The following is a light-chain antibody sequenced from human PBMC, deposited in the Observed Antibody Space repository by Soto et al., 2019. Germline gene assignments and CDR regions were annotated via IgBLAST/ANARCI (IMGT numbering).Light chain of an antibody. Sequence: QSALTQPPSVSGTPGQRVTISCYGSSSNIGTNIVTWYQQFPGTAPKLLIYADNQRPSGVPERFSGSKSGTSASLAISGLQSEDEADYLCSVWDETLNGSRVLGHGTKVTVL. CDR3: SVWDETLNGSRV. V-gene: IGLV1-44*01. J-gene: IGLJ1*01. CDR2: ADN. CDR1: SSNIGTNI.